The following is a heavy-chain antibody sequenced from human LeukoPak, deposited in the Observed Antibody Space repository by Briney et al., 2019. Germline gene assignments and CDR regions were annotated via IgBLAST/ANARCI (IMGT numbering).Heavy chain of an antibody. CDR1: GFTFSSYA. CDR2: IKSDGSST. V-gene: IGHV3-74*01. J-gene: IGHJ4*02. CDR3: EGVPNYGVYSGLNY. D-gene: IGHD5-24*01. Sequence: GGSLRLSCAASGFTFSSYAMSWVRQAPGKGLVWVSRIKSDGSSTSYAGSVKGRFTISRDNAKNTLYLQMNSLRGEDTAVYYFEGVPNYGVYSGLNYWGQEPLFTVSS.